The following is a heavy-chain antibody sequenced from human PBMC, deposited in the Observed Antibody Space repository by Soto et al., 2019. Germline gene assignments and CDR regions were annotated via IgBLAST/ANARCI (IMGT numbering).Heavy chain of an antibody. V-gene: IGHV3-74*01. Sequence: EVQLVESGGGLVQPGGSLRLSCAASGFTFSTYWMHWVRQAPGKGLMWVARINSDGSSTNYADSARGRFTISRDNAKNTLYLQMNSLRAEDTAVYYCARVGSGWYIDYWGQGTLVTVSS. CDR3: ARVGSGWYIDY. D-gene: IGHD6-19*01. CDR1: GFTFSTYW. J-gene: IGHJ4*02. CDR2: INSDGSST.